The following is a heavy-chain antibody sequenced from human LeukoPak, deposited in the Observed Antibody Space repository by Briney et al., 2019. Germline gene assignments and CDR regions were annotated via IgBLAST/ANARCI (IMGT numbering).Heavy chain of an antibody. D-gene: IGHD2-2*01. CDR1: GFTFSSYA. Sequence: PGGSLRLSCAASGFTFSSYAMSWVRQAPGKGLEWVSGISGSGGTTYYAGSVKGRFTISRDNSKNTLYLQMNSLRGEDTAVYYCAKDPDYQLLSRAAFDIWGQGTMVTVSS. CDR3: AKDPDYQLLSRAAFDI. CDR2: ISGSGGTT. V-gene: IGHV3-23*01. J-gene: IGHJ3*02.